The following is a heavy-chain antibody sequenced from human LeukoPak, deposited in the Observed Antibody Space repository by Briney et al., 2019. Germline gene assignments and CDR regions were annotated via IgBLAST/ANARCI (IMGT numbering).Heavy chain of an antibody. CDR2: INHSGST. CDR3: ARYLGVVRGVSSRWFDP. J-gene: IGHJ5*02. Sequence: PSETLSLTCTVSGGSISSSSYYWGWIRQPPGKGLEWIGEINHSGSTNYNPSLKSRVTISVDTSKNQFSLKLSSVTAADTAVYYCARYLGVVRGVSSRWFDPWGQGTLVTVSS. D-gene: IGHD3-10*01. CDR1: GGSISSSSYY. V-gene: IGHV4-39*07.